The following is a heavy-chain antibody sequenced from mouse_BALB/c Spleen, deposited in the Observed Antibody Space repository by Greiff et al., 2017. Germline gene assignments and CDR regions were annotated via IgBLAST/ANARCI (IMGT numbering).Heavy chain of an antibody. CDR1: GFTFSSFG. D-gene: IGHD4-1*01. V-gene: IGHV5-17*02. CDR3: ARENWEGYAMDY. CDR2: ISSGSSTI. Sequence: EVKLVESGGGLVQPGGSRKLSCAASGFTFSSFGMHWVHQAPEKGLEWVAYISSGSSTIYYADTVKGRFTISRDNPKNTLFLQMTSLRSEDTAMYYCARENWEGYAMDYWGQGTSVTVSS. J-gene: IGHJ4*01.